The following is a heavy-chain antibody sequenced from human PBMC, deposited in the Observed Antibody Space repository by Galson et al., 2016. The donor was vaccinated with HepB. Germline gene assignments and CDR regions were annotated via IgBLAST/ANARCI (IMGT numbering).Heavy chain of an antibody. J-gene: IGHJ6*02. CDR3: ALERDYCVDMNCYGMDV. Sequence: SVKVSCKGSGHSFTNYYMHWVRQAPGQGLEWMGIIHPSGGFTTYAQKFQGRVTVTRDTSPSTVYMELSSLRSEDTAVYYCALERDYCVDMNCYGMDVWGQGTTVIVSS. V-gene: IGHV1-46*01. CDR1: GHSFTNYY. CDR2: IHPSGGFT. D-gene: IGHD2/OR15-2a*01.